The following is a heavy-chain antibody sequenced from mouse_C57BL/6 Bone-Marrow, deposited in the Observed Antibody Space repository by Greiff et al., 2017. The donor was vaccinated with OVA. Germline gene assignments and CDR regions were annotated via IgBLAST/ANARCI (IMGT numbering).Heavy chain of an antibody. CDR1: GFSLTSYG. D-gene: IGHD1-1*01. CDR2: IWSGGST. V-gene: IGHV2-2*01. J-gene: IGHJ4*01. CDR3: ARAYGSSYGSAMDY. Sequence: QVTLKESGPGLVQPSQSLSITCTVSGFSLTSYGVHWVRQSPGKGLEWLGVIWSGGSTDYNAAFISRLSISKDNSKSQVFFKMNSLQADDTAIYYCARAYGSSYGSAMDYWGQGTSVTVSS.